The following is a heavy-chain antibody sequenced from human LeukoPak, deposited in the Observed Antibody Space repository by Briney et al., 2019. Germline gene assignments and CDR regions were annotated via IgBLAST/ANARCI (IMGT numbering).Heavy chain of an antibody. Sequence: PGGSLRLSCVGSGFTFTNYAMDWVRQAPGKGLEWVSSISDSGTNTYYADSMKGRFTISRDNSKNTLYLQMNSLRAEDTAVYYCAKHPVVGPSRFSFDYWGQGTLVTVSS. D-gene: IGHD6-19*01. CDR3: AKHPVVGPSRFSFDY. V-gene: IGHV3-23*01. CDR2: ISDSGTNT. CDR1: GFTFTNYA. J-gene: IGHJ4*02.